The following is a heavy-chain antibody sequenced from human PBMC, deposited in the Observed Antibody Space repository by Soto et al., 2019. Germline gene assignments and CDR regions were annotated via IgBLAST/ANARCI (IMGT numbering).Heavy chain of an antibody. CDR3: AKLVGGVKAIGAPGDWLDP. CDR2: ISRGGSEK. Sequence: QVQLVESGGGVVQPGDSLRLSCAASGFMFSGYGMHWIRQAPGKGLEWVAVISRGGSEKYYGDSVKGRCTVSRDNSNNPLFLQIASLRAEDTAVYYWAKLVGGVKAIGAPGDWLDPWGQGTLVTVSS. J-gene: IGHJ5*02. CDR1: GFMFSGYG. D-gene: IGHD3-3*01. V-gene: IGHV3-30*18.